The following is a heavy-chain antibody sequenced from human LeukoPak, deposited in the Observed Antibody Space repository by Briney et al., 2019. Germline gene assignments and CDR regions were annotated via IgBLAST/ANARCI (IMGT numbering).Heavy chain of an antibody. CDR3: ARAGGYSYGYPY. D-gene: IGHD5-18*01. CDR1: GGTFSSYA. CDR2: IIPIFGTA. V-gene: IGHV1-69*05. Sequence: SVKVFCKASGGTFSSYAISWVRQAPGQGLEWMGRIIPIFGTANYAQKFQGRVTITTDESTSTAYMELSSLRSEDTAVYYCARAGGYSYGYPYWGQGTLVTVSS. J-gene: IGHJ4*02.